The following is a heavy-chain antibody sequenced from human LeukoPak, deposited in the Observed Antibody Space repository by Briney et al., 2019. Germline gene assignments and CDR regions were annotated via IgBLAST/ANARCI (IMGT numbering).Heavy chain of an antibody. Sequence: GGSLRLSCAASGLTFSSYAMSWVRQAPGKGLEWVSAISGSGGSTYYADSVKGRFTISRDNSKNTLYLQMNSLRAEDTAVYYCAKAYYYGSGSYRYYYYYGMDVWGQGTTVTVSS. J-gene: IGHJ6*02. V-gene: IGHV3-23*01. CDR3: AKAYYYGSGSYRYYYYYGMDV. CDR2: ISGSGGST. CDR1: GLTFSSYA. D-gene: IGHD3-10*01.